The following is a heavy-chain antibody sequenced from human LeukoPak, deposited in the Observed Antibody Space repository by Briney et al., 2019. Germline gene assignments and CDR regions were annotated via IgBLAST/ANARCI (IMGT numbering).Heavy chain of an antibody. D-gene: IGHD6-19*01. V-gene: IGHV1-2*02. J-gene: IGHJ4*02. CDR2: INPNSGGT. CDR3: ARDNGSGWSNLYYFDY. CDR1: GYTFTGYY. Sequence: ASVKVSCKASGYTFTGYYMHWARQAPGQGLEWMGWINPNSGGTNYAQKFQGRVTMTRDTSISTAYMELSRLRSDDTAVYYCARDNGSGWSNLYYFDYWGQGTLVTVSS.